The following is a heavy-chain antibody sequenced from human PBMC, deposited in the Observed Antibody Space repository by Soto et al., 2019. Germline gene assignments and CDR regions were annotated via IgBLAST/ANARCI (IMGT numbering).Heavy chain of an antibody. CDR2: VYHTGRT. J-gene: IGHJ4*02. CDR3: ARDFAYFDS. Sequence: SETLSLTCTVSGGSFKGGSYSWSWIRQPPGKGLEWIGYVYHTGRTSYNPSLKSRVSISMDTSKNQFSLNLDSVTAADTAVYFCARDFAYFDSWGQGTLVTVSS. V-gene: IGHV4-61*01. D-gene: IGHD3-3*01. CDR1: GGSFKGGSYS.